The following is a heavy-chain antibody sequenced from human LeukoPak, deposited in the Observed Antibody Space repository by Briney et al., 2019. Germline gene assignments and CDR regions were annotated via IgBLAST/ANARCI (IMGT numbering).Heavy chain of an antibody. Sequence: GGSLRLSCAASGFTLSNYPMGWVRQAPVKGLEWLSAIGEEKSGSWTKSADSVKGRFTISRDNSEDTLYLQMDSLTVEDTAVYYCAKAGVISGWDYWGQGVLVTVSS. CDR3: AKAGVISGWDY. CDR2: IGEEKSGSWT. J-gene: IGHJ4*02. V-gene: IGHV3-23*01. D-gene: IGHD3-3*02. CDR1: GFTLSNYP.